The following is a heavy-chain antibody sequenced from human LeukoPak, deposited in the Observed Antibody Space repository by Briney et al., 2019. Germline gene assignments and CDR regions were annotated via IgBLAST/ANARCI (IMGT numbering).Heavy chain of an antibody. D-gene: IGHD3-10*01. CDR3: ASVGITMVRGVIGWFDP. V-gene: IGHV1-69*13. CDR1: GYTFTGYY. CDR2: IIPIFGTA. Sequence: SVKVSCKASGYTFTGYYMHWVRQAPGQGLEWMGGIIPIFGTANYAQKFQGRVTITADESTSTAYMELSSLRSEDTAVYYCASVGITMVRGVIGWFDPWGQGTLVTVSS. J-gene: IGHJ5*02.